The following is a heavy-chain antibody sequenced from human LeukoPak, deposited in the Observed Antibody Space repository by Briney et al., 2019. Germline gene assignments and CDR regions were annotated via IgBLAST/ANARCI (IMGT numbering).Heavy chain of an antibody. CDR2: ISSSSSYI. V-gene: IGHV3-21*04. D-gene: IGHD5-18*01. CDR1: GFTFSSYS. CDR3: AKDRRGYSYGPHDY. J-gene: IGHJ4*02. Sequence: PGGSLRLSCAASGFTFSSYSMNWVRQAPGKGLEWVSSISSSSSYIYYADSVKGRFTISRDNAKNSLYLQMNSLRAEDTAFYYCAKDRRGYSYGPHDYWGQGTLVTVSS.